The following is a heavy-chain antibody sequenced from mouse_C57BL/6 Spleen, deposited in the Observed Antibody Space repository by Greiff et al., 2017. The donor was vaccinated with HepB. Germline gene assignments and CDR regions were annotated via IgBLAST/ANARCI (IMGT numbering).Heavy chain of an antibody. D-gene: IGHD1-1*01. CDR1: GFTFSDYG. V-gene: IGHV5-17*01. CDR2: ISSGSSTI. Sequence: EVKLMESGGGLVKPGGSLKLSCAASGFTFSDYGMHWVRQAPEKGLEWVAYISSGSSTIYYADTVKGRFPISRDNAKNTLFLQMTSLRSEDTAMYYCARSYGSSVDYWGQGTTLTVSS. J-gene: IGHJ2*01. CDR3: ARSYGSSVDY.